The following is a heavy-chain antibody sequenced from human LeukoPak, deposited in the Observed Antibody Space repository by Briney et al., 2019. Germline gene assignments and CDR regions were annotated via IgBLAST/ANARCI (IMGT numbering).Heavy chain of an antibody. CDR2: IKQDGSEK. CDR1: GFTFSSYW. D-gene: IGHD3-10*01. J-gene: IGHJ4*02. V-gene: IGHV3-7*03. Sequence: GGSLRLSCAASGFTFSSYWMSWVRQAPGKGLEWVANIKQDGSEKYYADSVKGRFTISRDNAKNSLYLQMNSLRAEDTAVYYCARGRTYYGSGSYYEDYWGQGTLVTVSS. CDR3: ARGRTYYGSGSYYEDY.